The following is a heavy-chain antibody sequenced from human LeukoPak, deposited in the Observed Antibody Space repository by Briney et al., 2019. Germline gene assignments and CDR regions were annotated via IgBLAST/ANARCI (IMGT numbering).Heavy chain of an antibody. Sequence: GGSLRLSCAASGFTFSSYWMHWVRHAPGKGLVWVSRINSDGSSTSYADSVKGRFTISRDNAKNTLYLQMNSLRAGDTAVYYCARIQGSSSSVGDHWGQGTLVTVSS. D-gene: IGHD6-6*01. J-gene: IGHJ4*02. CDR1: GFTFSSYW. CDR2: INSDGSST. V-gene: IGHV3-74*01. CDR3: ARIQGSSSSVGDH.